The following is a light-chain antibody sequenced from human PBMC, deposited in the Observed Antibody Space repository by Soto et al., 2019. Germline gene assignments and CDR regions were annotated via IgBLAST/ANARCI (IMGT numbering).Light chain of an antibody. CDR1: QSISDGY. V-gene: IGKV3-20*01. CDR3: QQYGSSPGT. Sequence: EIVLTQSPGTLSLSSGERATLSCRASQSISDGYLAWYQQKPGQAPSLLIYDTSTRATGIPDRFSGSGSGTDFALTINRVEPEDCAIYFCQQYGSSPGTFGPGPKVVIK. J-gene: IGKJ1*01. CDR2: DTS.